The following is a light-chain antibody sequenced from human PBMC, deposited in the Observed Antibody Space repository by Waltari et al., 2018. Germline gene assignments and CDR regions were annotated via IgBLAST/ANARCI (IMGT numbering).Light chain of an antibody. CDR2: GAS. CDR1: QSLNTN. Sequence: EIVMTQSPATLSVSPGERATPSCRASQSLNTNLAWYQQKPGQAPRPLINGASTRATGIPARFSGHGSGTDFTLTISSLQSEDFALYYCQQYNNWPPYTFAQGTKLEIK. V-gene: IGKV3-15*01. J-gene: IGKJ2*01. CDR3: QQYNNWPPYT.